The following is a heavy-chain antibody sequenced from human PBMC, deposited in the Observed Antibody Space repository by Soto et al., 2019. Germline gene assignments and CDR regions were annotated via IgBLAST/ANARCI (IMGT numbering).Heavy chain of an antibody. CDR1: GGSISSTNW. V-gene: IGHV4-4*02. CDR2: IYHSGTT. Sequence: EALSLNCAVPGGSISSTNWWTWVRQSPGRGLEWIGEIYHSGTTNYSPSLKSRVNIAVDMSTNHLSLTLISVTAADTAVYYCAFPATADFDYWGKGILVTVSS. CDR3: AFPATADFDY. J-gene: IGHJ4*02. D-gene: IGHD6-13*01.